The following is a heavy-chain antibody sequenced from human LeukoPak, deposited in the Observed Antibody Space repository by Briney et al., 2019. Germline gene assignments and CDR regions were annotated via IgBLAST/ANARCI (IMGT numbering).Heavy chain of an antibody. D-gene: IGHD2-2*01. V-gene: IGHV3-11*06. Sequence: GGSLRLSCAASGFTFSDYYMSWIRQAPGKGLEWVSSISSSSSYIYYADSVKGRFTISRDNAKNSLYLQMNSLRAEDTAVYYCARDSSTSWYYYYYYMDVWGKGTTVTVSS. J-gene: IGHJ6*03. CDR3: ARDSSTSWYYYYYYMDV. CDR2: ISSSSSYI. CDR1: GFTFSDYY.